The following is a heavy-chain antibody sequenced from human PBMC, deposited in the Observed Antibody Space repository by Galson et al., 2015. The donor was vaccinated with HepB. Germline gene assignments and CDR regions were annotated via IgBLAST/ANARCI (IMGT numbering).Heavy chain of an antibody. D-gene: IGHD3-9*01. J-gene: IGHJ4*02. CDR3: ARVLTLPGHLRKAYYDILTGLDY. Sequence: SLRLSCAASGFTFSSYGMHWVRQAPGKGLEWVAVIWYDGSNKYYADSVKGRFTISRDNSKNTLYLQMNSLRAEDTAVYYCARVLTLPGHLRKAYYDILTGLDYWGQGTLVTVSS. V-gene: IGHV3-33*08. CDR1: GFTFSSYG. CDR2: IWYDGSNK.